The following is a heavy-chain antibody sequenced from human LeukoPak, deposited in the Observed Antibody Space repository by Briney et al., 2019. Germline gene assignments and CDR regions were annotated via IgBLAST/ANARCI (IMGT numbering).Heavy chain of an antibody. Sequence: GGSLRLSCAGSGFTFSSYAMSWVRQAPGKGLEWVSAISGSGGDRYYADSVKGRFTISRDSSKNTVYLQMNSLRAEDTAVYYCAKPRRTSTTSDAFDIWGQGTMVTVSS. J-gene: IGHJ3*02. CDR2: ISGSGGDR. CDR1: GFTFSSYA. V-gene: IGHV3-23*01. D-gene: IGHD1/OR15-1a*01. CDR3: AKPRRTSTTSDAFDI.